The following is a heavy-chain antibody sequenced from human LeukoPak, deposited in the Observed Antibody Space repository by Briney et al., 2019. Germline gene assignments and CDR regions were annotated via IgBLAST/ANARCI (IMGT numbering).Heavy chain of an antibody. CDR3: ARDSVERGYSYGHRIDY. V-gene: IGHV4-61*01. CDR2: IYYRGST. D-gene: IGHD5-18*01. Sequence: PSETLSLTCTVSGGSVSSGSYYWSWIRQPPGKGLEWIGYIYYRGSTNYNPSLKSRVTISVGTSKNQFSLKLSSVTAADTAVYYCARDSVERGYSYGHRIDYWGQGTLVTVSS. CDR1: GGSVSSGSYY. J-gene: IGHJ4*02.